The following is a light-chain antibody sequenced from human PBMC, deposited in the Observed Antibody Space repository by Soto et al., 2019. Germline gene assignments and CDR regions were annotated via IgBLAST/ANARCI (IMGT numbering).Light chain of an antibody. CDR2: KAS. CDR1: QSFSSW. J-gene: IGKJ1*01. V-gene: IGKV1-5*03. CDR3: LQYNNYPWT. Sequence: DIQMTQSPSTLSASVGDRVTITCRASQSFSSWLAWYQQKPGKAPNLLIYKASSLESGVPSRFSGSGSGTEFTLTISSLQTDDFACYYCLQYNNYPWTFGQGTKVEIK.